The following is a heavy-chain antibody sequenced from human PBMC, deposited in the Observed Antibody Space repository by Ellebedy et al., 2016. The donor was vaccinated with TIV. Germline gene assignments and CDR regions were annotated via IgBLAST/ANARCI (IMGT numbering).Heavy chain of an antibody. V-gene: IGHV1-18*01. CDR1: GYTFTSYG. CDR2: ISANNGNT. D-gene: IGHD3-16*01. Sequence: ASVKVSCXASGYTFTSYGISWVRQAPGQGLEWMGWISANNGNTDYAQNFQGRVTITTDTSTSTAYMELSSLRSDDTAVYYCAIDSGGVGASDAFDIWGLGTMVTVSS. J-gene: IGHJ3*02. CDR3: AIDSGGVGASDAFDI.